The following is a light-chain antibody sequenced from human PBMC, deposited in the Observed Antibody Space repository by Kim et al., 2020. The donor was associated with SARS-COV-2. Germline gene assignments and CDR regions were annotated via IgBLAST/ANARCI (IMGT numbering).Light chain of an antibody. J-gene: IGKJ4*01. V-gene: IGKV3-11*01. Sequence: EVVLTQSPATLSLSPGERATLSCRASQSVRSYLAWYQQKPGQAPRLLISDASNRATGIPARFSGGGSGTDFTLSITSLEPEDFAVYYCQQRSNWPLTFGGGTKVDIK. CDR2: DAS. CDR1: QSVRSY. CDR3: QQRSNWPLT.